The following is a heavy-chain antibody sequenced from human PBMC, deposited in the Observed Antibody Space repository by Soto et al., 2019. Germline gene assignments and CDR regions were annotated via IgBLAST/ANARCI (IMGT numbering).Heavy chain of an antibody. D-gene: IGHD3-10*01. CDR2: INPNSGGT. CDR1: GYTFTGYY. CDR3: AXDPRTYYYGSGSEYFDY. V-gene: IGHV1-2*02. J-gene: IGHJ4*02. Sequence: AAVKVSCKASGYTFTGYYMHWVRQAPGQGLEWMGWINPNSGGTNYAQKFQGRVTMTRDTSISTAYMELSRLRSDDTAVYYCAXDPRTYYYGSGSEYFDYWGQGTLVTVSS.